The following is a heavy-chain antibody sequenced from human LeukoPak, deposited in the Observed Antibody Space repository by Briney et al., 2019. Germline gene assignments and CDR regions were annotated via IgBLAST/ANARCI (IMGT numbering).Heavy chain of an antibody. D-gene: IGHD2-21*01. CDR2: ISYDGSNK. CDR1: GFTFSSYA. CDR3: ARDWYSGVFDY. V-gene: IGHV3-30-3*01. Sequence: PGGSLRLSCAASGFTFSSYAMHWVRQAPGKGLEWVAVISYDGSNKYYADSVKGRFTISRDNSKNTLYLQMNSLRAEDTAVYYCARDWYSGVFDYWGQGTLVTVSS. J-gene: IGHJ4*02.